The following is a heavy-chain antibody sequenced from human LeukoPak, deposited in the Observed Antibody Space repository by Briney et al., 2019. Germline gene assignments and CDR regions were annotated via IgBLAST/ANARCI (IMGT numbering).Heavy chain of an antibody. V-gene: IGHV3-23*01. D-gene: IGHD1-14*01. CDR3: AKARVATGDY. J-gene: IGHJ4*02. Sequence: GGSLRLSCVASGFTFSSYAMSWVRQAPGKGLERVSAISGGGGSTYYADSVKGRFTISRDNSKNTLYLQMNSLRAEDTAVYYCAKARVATGDYWGQGTLVTVSS. CDR2: ISGGGGST. CDR1: GFTFSSYA.